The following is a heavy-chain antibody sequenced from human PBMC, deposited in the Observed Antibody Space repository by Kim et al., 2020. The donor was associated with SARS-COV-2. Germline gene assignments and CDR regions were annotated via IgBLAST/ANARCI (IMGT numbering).Heavy chain of an antibody. CDR1: GYTFTSYG. Sequence: ASVKVSCKASGYTFTSYGISWVRQAPGQGLEWMGWISAYNGNTNYAQKLQGRVTMTTDTSTSTAYMELRSLRSDDTAVYYCATWHFEDYDSSGNWFDPWGQGTLVTVSS. J-gene: IGHJ5*02. CDR3: ATWHFEDYDSSGNWFDP. V-gene: IGHV1-18*01. D-gene: IGHD3-22*01. CDR2: ISAYNGNT.